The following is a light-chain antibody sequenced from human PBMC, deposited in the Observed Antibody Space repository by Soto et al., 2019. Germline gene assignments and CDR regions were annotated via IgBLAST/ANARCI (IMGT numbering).Light chain of an antibody. V-gene: IGKV3-20*01. CDR1: QSVSSSY. CDR2: GAS. CDR3: QQYGSSSLT. J-gene: IGKJ4*01. Sequence: EIVLTQSPGTLSLSPGERATLSCRASQSVSSSYLAWYQQKPGQAPRLLIYGASSRATGIPDRFSGSGSGTDFTLTISRLEPEDCAVYYCQQYGSSSLTLGGGTKVDIK.